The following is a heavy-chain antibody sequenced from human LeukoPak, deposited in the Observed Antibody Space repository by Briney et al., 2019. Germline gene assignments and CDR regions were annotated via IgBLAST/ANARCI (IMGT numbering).Heavy chain of an antibody. D-gene: IGHD3-22*01. CDR2: ISYDGSNQ. Sequence: PGGSLRLSCAASGFTFSNYAMHWVRQAPGKGLEWVAIISYDGSNQYYADSVKGRFTISRDNSKNTLYLQMNSLRAEDTAVYYCATNGGVTMIVVVHTEDQFLQHWGQGTLVTVAS. CDR1: GFTFSNYA. J-gene: IGHJ1*01. V-gene: IGHV3-30*03. CDR3: ATNGGVTMIVVVHTEDQFLQH.